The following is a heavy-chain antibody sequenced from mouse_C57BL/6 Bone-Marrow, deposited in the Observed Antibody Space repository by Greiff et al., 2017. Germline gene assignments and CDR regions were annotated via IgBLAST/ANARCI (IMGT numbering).Heavy chain of an antibody. CDR2: INPNNGGT. V-gene: IGHV1-26*01. Sequence: VQLQQSGPELVKPGASVKISCKASGYTFTDYYMNWVKQSHGKSLEWIGEINPNNGGTNYNQKFKGKATLTVDKSSSTAYMVLRSLTSEDSAVYYCARGVYYGYHFAYWGQGTLVTVSA. J-gene: IGHJ3*01. CDR1: GYTFTDYY. D-gene: IGHD2-2*01. CDR3: ARGVYYGYHFAY.